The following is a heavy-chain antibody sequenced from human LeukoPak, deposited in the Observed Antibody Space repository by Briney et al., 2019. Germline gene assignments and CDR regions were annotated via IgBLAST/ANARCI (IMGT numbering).Heavy chain of an antibody. V-gene: IGHV3-23*01. J-gene: IGHJ3*02. Sequence: PGGSLRLSCAASGLTFSSYAMSWVRQAPGKGLEWVSAISGSGGSTYYADSVKGRFTISRDNSKNTLYLQMNSLRAEDTAVYYCAKGHNFTMIVVVMGGAFDIWGQGTMVTVSS. CDR2: ISGSGGST. CDR3: AKGHNFTMIVVVMGGAFDI. D-gene: IGHD3-22*01. CDR1: GLTFSSYA.